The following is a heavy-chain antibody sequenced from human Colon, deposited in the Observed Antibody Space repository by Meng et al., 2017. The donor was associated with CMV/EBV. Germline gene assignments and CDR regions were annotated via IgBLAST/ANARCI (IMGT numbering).Heavy chain of an antibody. J-gene: IGHJ4*02. CDR1: GYTFTSYY. CDR3: ARYYWDGGDCSCFDY. CDR2: IVPASGGT. D-gene: IGHD2-21*01. Sequence: ASVKVSCKASGYTFTSYYMHWVRQAPGQGLEWMGWIVPASGGTNYAQKFQGRVTMTRDTSINTAYMELSSLRSDDTAIYYCARYYWDGGDCSCFDYWAREPWSPSPQ. V-gene: IGHV1-2*02.